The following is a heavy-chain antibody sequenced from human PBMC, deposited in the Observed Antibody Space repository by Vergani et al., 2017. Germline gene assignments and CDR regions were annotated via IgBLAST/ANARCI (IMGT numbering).Heavy chain of an antibody. CDR2: IYPADSDT. Sequence: EVELVLSGPEMRKPGESLTISCKGSEYSFGNYWNGWVRQMPGKGLEWMGIIYPADSDTRYSPSFQGQVTISADKSISTAFLQWDSRKASDTALYYCARHTSYTDSWGQGTLVTVSS. CDR1: EYSFGNYW. D-gene: IGHD3-16*01. V-gene: IGHV5-51*01. J-gene: IGHJ4*02. CDR3: ARHTSYTDS.